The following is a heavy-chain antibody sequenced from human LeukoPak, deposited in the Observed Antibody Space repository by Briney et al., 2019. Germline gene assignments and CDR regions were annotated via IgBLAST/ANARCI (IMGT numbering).Heavy chain of an antibody. CDR3: AKGTIASLPLGLCSC. CDR1: GFTFTTYD. Sequence: GGSLRLSCSASGFTFTTYDMSWVRQAPGKGLEWVSAISGSGGNSYYADSVKGRFTISRDNSKNTLYLQMNSLRAEDTAVYYCAKGTIASLPLGLCSCWGQGTLVTVSS. V-gene: IGHV3-23*01. CDR2: ISGSGGNS. D-gene: IGHD6-13*01. J-gene: IGHJ4*02.